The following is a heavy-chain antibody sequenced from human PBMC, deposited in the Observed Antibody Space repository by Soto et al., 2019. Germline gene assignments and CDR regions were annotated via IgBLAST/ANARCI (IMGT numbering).Heavy chain of an antibody. CDR2: IYSGGST. CDR1: GFTVSSNY. J-gene: IGHJ6*03. CDR3: ARDYSGDFWSGLGWYYMDV. D-gene: IGHD3-3*01. V-gene: IGHV3-66*01. Sequence: EVQLVESGGGLVQPGGSLRLSCAASGFTVSSNYMSWVRQAPGKGLEWVSVIYSGGSTYYADSVKGRFTISRDNSKNTLYLQMNSLRAEDTAVYYCARDYSGDFWSGLGWYYMDVWGKGTTVTVSS.